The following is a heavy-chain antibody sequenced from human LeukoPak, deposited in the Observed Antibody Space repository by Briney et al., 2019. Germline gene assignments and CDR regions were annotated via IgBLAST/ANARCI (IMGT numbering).Heavy chain of an antibody. CDR2: ISYDGDDGSNI. Sequence: GGSLRLSCAASGFTFRSYAMHWVRQAPGKGLEWVAVISYDGDDGSNIYYADSVKGRFTISRDNSKNTLYLQMNSLRAEDTAVYYCATSMITTVPYCLDYWGQGTLVTVSS. V-gene: IGHV3-30-3*01. J-gene: IGHJ4*02. CDR1: GFTFRSYA. D-gene: IGHD4-17*01. CDR3: ATSMITTVPYCLDY.